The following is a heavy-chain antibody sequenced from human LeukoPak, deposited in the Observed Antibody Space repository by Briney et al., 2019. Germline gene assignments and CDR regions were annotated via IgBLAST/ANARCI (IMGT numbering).Heavy chain of an antibody. J-gene: IGHJ5*02. Sequence: SETLSLTCAVSGYSISSNYYWGWIRQPPGKKLEWIGSIYNSGSTYYNPSLKSRTTISVDTSKNHFSLKLSSVTAADTAVYYCARNATTGWFDPWGQGTLVTVSS. D-gene: IGHD1-14*01. CDR3: ARNATTGWFDP. CDR1: GYSISSNYY. V-gene: IGHV4-38-2*01. CDR2: IYNSGST.